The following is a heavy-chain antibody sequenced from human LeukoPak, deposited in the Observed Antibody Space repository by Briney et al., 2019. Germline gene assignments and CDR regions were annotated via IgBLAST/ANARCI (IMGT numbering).Heavy chain of an antibody. CDR3: ASQGDSSGYYYYYGMDV. J-gene: IGHJ6*02. D-gene: IGHD3-22*01. CDR1: GFTFSSYE. Sequence: GGSLRLSYAASGFTFSSYEMNWVRQAPGKGLEWVSYISSSGSTIYYADSVKGRFTISRDNAKNSLYLQMNSLRAEDTAVYYCASQGDSSGYYYYYGMDVWGQGTTVTVSS. V-gene: IGHV3-48*03. CDR2: ISSSGSTI.